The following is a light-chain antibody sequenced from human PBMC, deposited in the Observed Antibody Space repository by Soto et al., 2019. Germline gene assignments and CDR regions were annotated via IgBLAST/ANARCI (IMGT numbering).Light chain of an antibody. CDR1: QSVSSSY. CDR2: GAS. Sequence: EIVLTQSPGTLSLSPGERATLSCRASQSVSSSYLAWYQQKPGQAPRLLIYGASSRATGIPDRFSGSGSGTDFTLTISRLEPEDFAVCYCQQYGSSPFGQGTRLEIK. CDR3: QQYGSSP. V-gene: IGKV3-20*01. J-gene: IGKJ5*01.